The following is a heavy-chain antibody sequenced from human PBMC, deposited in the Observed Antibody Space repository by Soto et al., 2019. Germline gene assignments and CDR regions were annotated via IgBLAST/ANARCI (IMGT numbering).Heavy chain of an antibody. CDR2: IYYSGGT. V-gene: IGHV4-39*07. J-gene: IGHJ4*02. Sequence: PSETLSLTCPVSGGSISGSTYSWGWIRQPPGKGLEWIGSIYYSGGTYYNPSLNSRVTMSVDTSKNQFSLKLTSVTAADTTVYYCARYRFTDTWSKFDYWGQGTLVTVSS. CDR1: GGSISGSTYS. D-gene: IGHD3-16*02. CDR3: ARYRFTDTWSKFDY.